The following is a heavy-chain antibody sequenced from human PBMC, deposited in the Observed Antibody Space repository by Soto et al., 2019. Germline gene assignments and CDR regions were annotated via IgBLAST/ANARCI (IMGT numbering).Heavy chain of an antibody. CDR3: ARDEAAGMDV. V-gene: IGHV1-3*01. J-gene: IGHJ6*02. D-gene: IGHD6-25*01. CDR2: INVGNGNT. Sequence: QVQLVQSGAEVKKPGASVKVSCKASGYTFTSYAVHWVRQAPGQRLEWMGWINVGNGNTKYSQKFRGRVTITRDTSASTAYMELRSLRSEDTAVYYCARDEAAGMDVWGQGTTVTVSS. CDR1: GYTFTSYA.